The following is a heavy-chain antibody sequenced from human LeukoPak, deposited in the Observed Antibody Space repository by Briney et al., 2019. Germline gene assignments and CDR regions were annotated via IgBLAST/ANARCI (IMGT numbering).Heavy chain of an antibody. CDR3: ARDRRTSTFAGSGYSSGWYGDNWFDP. D-gene: IGHD6-19*01. Sequence: GASVRVSCKASGYTFTSYGISWVRQAPGQGLEWMGWISAYNGNTNYAQKLQGRVTMTTDTSTSTAYMELRSLRSDDTAVYYCARDRRTSTFAGSGYSSGWYGDNWFDPWGQGALVTVSS. V-gene: IGHV1-18*04. CDR2: ISAYNGNT. J-gene: IGHJ5*02. CDR1: GYTFTSYG.